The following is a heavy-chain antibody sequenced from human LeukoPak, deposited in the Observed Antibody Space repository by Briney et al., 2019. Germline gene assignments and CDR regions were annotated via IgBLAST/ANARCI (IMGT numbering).Heavy chain of an antibody. V-gene: IGHV4-39*07. CDR3: ARGWRWLQNDAFDI. CDR1: GGSISSGGYY. D-gene: IGHD5-24*01. J-gene: IGHJ3*02. CDR2: IYYSGST. Sequence: SETLSLTCTVSGGSISSGGYYWSWIRQPPGKGLEWIGSIYYSGSTYYNPSLKSRVTISVDTSKNQFSLKLSSVTAADTAVYYCARGWRWLQNDAFDIWGQGTMVTVSS.